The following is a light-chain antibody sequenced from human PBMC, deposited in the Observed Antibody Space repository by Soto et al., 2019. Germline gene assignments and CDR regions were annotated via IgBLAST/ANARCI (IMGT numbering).Light chain of an antibody. V-gene: IGKV1-39*01. CDR2: AAS. CDR1: QSICSY. Sequence: DIQMTQSPSSLSASVGDRVTITCRASQSICSYLNWYQQKPGKAHKLLIYAASSLQSGVPSRFSGSGSGTDFTLTISSLQPEDFATYYCQQSYSTPYTFGQGTKLEIK. J-gene: IGKJ2*01. CDR3: QQSYSTPYT.